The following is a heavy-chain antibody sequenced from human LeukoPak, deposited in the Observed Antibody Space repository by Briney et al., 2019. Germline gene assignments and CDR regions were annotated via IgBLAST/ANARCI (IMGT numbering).Heavy chain of an antibody. CDR3: ARLGGTYRYYGMDV. Sequence: GGSLRLSCAASGFTFSSYWMHWVRQAPGKGLVWVSRINSDGSSTSYADSVKGRFTISRDNAKNTLHLQMNSLRAEDTAVYYCARLGGTYRYYGMDVWGQGTTVTVSS. CDR2: INSDGSST. V-gene: IGHV3-74*01. D-gene: IGHD1-26*01. J-gene: IGHJ6*02. CDR1: GFTFSSYW.